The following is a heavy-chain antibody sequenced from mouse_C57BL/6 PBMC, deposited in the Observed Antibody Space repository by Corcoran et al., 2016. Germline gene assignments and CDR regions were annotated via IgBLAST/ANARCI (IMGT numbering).Heavy chain of an antibody. J-gene: IGHJ1*03. CDR2: IYPGSGNT. D-gene: IGHD1-2*01. Sequence: QVQLKQSGAELVRPGASVKLSCKASGYTFTDYYINWVKQRPGQGLEWIARIYPGSGNTYYNEKFKGKATLTAEKSSSTAYMQLSSLTSEDSAVYFCARDYYGPPLRGGYFDVWGTGTTVTVSS. CDR3: ARDYYGPPLRGGYFDV. CDR1: GYTFTDYY. V-gene: IGHV1-76*01.